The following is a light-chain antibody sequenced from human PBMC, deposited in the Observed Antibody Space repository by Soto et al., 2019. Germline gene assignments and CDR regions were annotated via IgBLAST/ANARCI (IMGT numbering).Light chain of an antibody. CDR3: QHYNSYSEA. CDR1: QTISSW. J-gene: IGKJ1*01. V-gene: IGKV1-5*03. CDR2: KAS. Sequence: DIQMTQSPSTLSGSVGDRVTITCRASQTISSWLAWYQQKPGKAPKLLIYKASTLKSGVPSRFSGSGSGTAFTLTISSLQPDEFATYYCQHYNSYSEAFGQGTKVDLK.